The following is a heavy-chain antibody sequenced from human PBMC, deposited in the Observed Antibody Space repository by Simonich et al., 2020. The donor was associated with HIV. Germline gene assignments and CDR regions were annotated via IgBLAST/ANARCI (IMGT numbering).Heavy chain of an antibody. CDR3: AKDRGYSYGGGYMDV. Sequence: EVQLVESGGGLVQPGRSLRLSCAASGFTFDDYAMHWVRQAPGKGLEWVSGSSWNSGSIGYADSVKGRFTISRDNAKNSLYLQMNSLRAEDMALYYCAKDRGYSYGGGYMDVWGKGTTVTVSS. V-gene: IGHV3-9*03. J-gene: IGHJ6*03. D-gene: IGHD5-18*01. CDR2: SSWNSGSI. CDR1: GFTFDDYA.